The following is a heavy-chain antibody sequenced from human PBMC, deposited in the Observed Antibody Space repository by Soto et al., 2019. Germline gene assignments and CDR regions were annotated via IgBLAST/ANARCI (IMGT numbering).Heavy chain of an antibody. J-gene: IGHJ3*02. Sequence: ASVKVSCKASGYTFTSYYMHWVRQAPGQGLEWMGIINPSGGSTSYAQKFQGRVTMTRDTSTSTDYMELSSLRSEDTAVYYFAGGCIPTAAGGTDSLDIWGQGTMVTVSS. CDR3: AGGCIPTAAGGTDSLDI. D-gene: IGHD6-13*01. CDR1: GYTFTSYY. V-gene: IGHV1-46*01. CDR2: INPSGGST.